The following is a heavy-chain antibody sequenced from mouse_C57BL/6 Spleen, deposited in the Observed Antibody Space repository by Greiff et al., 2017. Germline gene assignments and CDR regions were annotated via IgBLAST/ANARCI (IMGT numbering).Heavy chain of an antibody. CDR1: GYSFTDYN. J-gene: IGHJ2*01. V-gene: IGHV1-39*01. CDR3: ARAGEFITTVVAPFDY. D-gene: IGHD1-1*01. Sequence: EVKLQESGPELVKPGASVKISCKASGYSFTDYNMNWVKQSNGKSLEWIGVINPNYGTTSYNQKFKGKATLTVDQSSSTAYMQLNSLTSEDSAVYYCARAGEFITTVVAPFDYWGQGTTLTVSS. CDR2: INPNYGTT.